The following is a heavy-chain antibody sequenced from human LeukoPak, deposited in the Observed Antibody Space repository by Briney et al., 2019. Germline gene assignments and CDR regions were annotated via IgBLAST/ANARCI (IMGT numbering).Heavy chain of an antibody. CDR1: GGSISGSY. CDR2: FSDSGTT. CDR3: ARDPTLEAFDI. V-gene: IGHV4-59*01. Sequence: SETLSLTCTVSGGSISGSYWNWIRQPPGKGLEWIGYFSDSGTTSYNPSLKSRVTISVDTSKNQFSLKLSSVTAADTAVYYCARDPTLEAFDIWGQGTMVTVSS. J-gene: IGHJ3*02.